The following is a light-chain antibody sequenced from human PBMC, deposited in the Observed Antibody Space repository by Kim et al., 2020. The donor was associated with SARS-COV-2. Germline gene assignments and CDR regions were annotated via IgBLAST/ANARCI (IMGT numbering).Light chain of an antibody. CDR2: EDN. CDR1: SGSIARNY. J-gene: IGLJ1*01. CDR3: QSYDSSNYV. Sequence: GTTVTITCTRSSGSIARNYVQWYQQRPGSAPTTVIYEDNQRPSGVPDRFSGSIDSSSNSASLTISGLKTEDEADYYCQSYDSSNYVFGTGTKVTVL. V-gene: IGLV6-57*03.